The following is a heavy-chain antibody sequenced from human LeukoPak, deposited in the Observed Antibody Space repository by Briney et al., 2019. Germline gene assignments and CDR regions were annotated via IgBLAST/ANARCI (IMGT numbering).Heavy chain of an antibody. J-gene: IGHJ3*02. V-gene: IGHV4-4*07. CDR1: GGSISSYY. D-gene: IGHD3/OR15-3a*01. CDR2: IYSSGNT. Sequence: SETLSLTCTVSGGSISSYYWSWIRQSAGKGLEWIGRIYSSGNTNYNPSLKSRVTMSVDTSKNQFSLKLSSVTAADTAVYHCARDFLDGDNAFDIWGQGTMVTVSS. CDR3: ARDFLDGDNAFDI.